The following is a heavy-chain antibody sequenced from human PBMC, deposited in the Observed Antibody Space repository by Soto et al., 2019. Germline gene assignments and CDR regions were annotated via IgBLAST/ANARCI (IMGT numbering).Heavy chain of an antibody. CDR3: ARAGSGYYTPFDY. CDR1: GFTFSSYS. CDR2: ISSSSSYI. D-gene: IGHD3-3*01. V-gene: IGHV3-21*01. J-gene: IGHJ4*02. Sequence: PGGSLRLSCAASGFTFSSYSMNWVRQAPGKGLEWVSSISSSSSYIYYADSVKGRFTISRDNAKNSLYLQMNSLRAEDTAVYYCARAGSGYYTPFDYWGQGSVVTV.